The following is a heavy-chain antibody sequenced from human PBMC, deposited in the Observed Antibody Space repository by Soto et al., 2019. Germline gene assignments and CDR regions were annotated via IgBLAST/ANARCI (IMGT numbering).Heavy chain of an antibody. D-gene: IGHD5-12*01. V-gene: IGHV3-23*01. CDR1: GFMFNNYW. CDR3: AKAFSGYDYYFDY. CDR2: ISGSGADT. Sequence: PGGSLRLSCTASGFMFNNYWMTWVRQAPGKGLEWVSAISGSGADTYYADFVEGRFTISRDISKNTVSLQLNSLRAEDTAVYYCAKAFSGYDYYFDYWGQGTLVTVSS. J-gene: IGHJ4*02.